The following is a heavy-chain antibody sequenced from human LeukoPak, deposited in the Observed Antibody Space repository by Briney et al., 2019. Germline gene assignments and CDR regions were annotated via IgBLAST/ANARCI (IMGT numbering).Heavy chain of an antibody. D-gene: IGHD3-10*01. Sequence: SETLSLTCAVYGGSFSGYYWSWIRQPPRKGLEWIGEINHSGSTNYNPSLKSRVTISVDTSKNQFSLKLSSVTAADTAVYYCARGLGAADDYWGQGTLVTVSS. J-gene: IGHJ4*02. V-gene: IGHV4-34*01. CDR1: GGSFSGYY. CDR3: ARGLGAADDY. CDR2: INHSGST.